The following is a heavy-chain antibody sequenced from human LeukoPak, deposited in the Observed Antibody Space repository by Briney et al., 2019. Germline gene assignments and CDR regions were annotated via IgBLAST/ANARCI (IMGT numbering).Heavy chain of an antibody. CDR3: AKDMLAYYYDSSGPYYFDY. D-gene: IGHD3-22*01. J-gene: IGHJ4*02. CDR2: ISGSGGST. CDR1: GFTFSSYA. Sequence: GGSLRLSCAAPGFTFSSYAMSWVRQAPGKGLEWVSAISGSGGSTYYADSVKGRFTISRDNSKNTLYLQMNSLRAEDTAVYYCAKDMLAYYYDSSGPYYFDYWGQGTLVTVSS. V-gene: IGHV3-23*01.